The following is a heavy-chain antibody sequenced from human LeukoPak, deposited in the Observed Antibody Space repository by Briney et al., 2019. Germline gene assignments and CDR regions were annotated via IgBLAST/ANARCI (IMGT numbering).Heavy chain of an antibody. Sequence: GESLKISCKGSGYSFTSYGISWVRQMPGKGLEWMGIIYPGDSDTRYSPSFQGQVTISADKSISTAYLQWSSLKASDTAMYYCARLACSSTSCSLFDPWGQGTLVTVSS. CDR1: GYSFTSYG. D-gene: IGHD2-2*01. CDR2: IYPGDSDT. J-gene: IGHJ5*02. CDR3: ARLACSSTSCSLFDP. V-gene: IGHV5-51*01.